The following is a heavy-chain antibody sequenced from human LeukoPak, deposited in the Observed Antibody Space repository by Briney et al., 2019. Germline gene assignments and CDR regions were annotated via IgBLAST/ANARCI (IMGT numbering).Heavy chain of an antibody. CDR1: GGSISSGDYY. Sequence: SETLSLTCTVSGGSISSGDYYWSWIRQPPGKGLEWIGYIYYSGSTYYNPSLKSRVTISVDTSKNQFSPKLSSVTAADTAVYYCARANILTGYYHFDYWGQGTLVTVSS. CDR3: ARANILTGYYHFDY. V-gene: IGHV4-30-4*01. J-gene: IGHJ4*02. CDR2: IYYSGST. D-gene: IGHD3-9*01.